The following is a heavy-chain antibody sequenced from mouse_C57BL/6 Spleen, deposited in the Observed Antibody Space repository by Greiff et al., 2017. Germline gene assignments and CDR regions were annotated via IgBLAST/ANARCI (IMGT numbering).Heavy chain of an antibody. D-gene: IGHD1-1*01. Sequence: EVKLQQSGPELVKPGASVKIPCKASGYTFTDYNMDWVKQSHGKSLEWIGDINPNNGGTIYNQKFKGKATLTVDKSSSTAYMELRSLTSEDTAVYYCARKWYYGSSLYFDVWGTGTTVTVSS. J-gene: IGHJ1*03. CDR1: GYTFTDYN. CDR2: INPNNGGT. CDR3: ARKWYYGSSLYFDV. V-gene: IGHV1-18*01.